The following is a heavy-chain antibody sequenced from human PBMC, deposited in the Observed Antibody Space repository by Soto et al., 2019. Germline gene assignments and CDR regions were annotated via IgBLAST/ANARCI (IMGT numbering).Heavy chain of an antibody. CDR1: GYTFTTYG. V-gene: IGHV1-18*01. Sequence: QVQLVQSGGEVKKPGASVKVSCKTSGYTFTTYGISWVRQAPGQGLEWVGWISAYSGKTHYAQKFQGKVTMTTATATNTADLELRSRRSDDTAVYYGARDPYLGDHQYWGQGTLVTVSS. D-gene: IGHD3-16*01. CDR3: ARDPYLGDHQY. CDR2: ISAYSGKT. J-gene: IGHJ4*02.